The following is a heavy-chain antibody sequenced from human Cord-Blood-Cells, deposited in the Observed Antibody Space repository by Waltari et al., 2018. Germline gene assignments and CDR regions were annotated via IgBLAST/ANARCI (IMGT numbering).Heavy chain of an antibody. CDR2: INPNRGGT. D-gene: IGHD2-8*01. CDR3: ARESYCTNGVCYDY. V-gene: IGHV1-2*04. CDR1: GSTFTGYY. Sequence: QVHLVQSGAEVKKTGASVKVSCKASGSTFTGYYMHWVRQAPGQGLEWMGWINPNRGGTNYAQKFQGWVTMTRETSISTAYMELSRLRSDDTAVYYCARESYCTNGVCYDYWGQGTLVTVSS. J-gene: IGHJ4*02.